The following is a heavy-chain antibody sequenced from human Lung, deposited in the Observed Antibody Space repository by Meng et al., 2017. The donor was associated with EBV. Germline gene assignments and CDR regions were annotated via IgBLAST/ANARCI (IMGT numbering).Heavy chain of an antibody. CDR1: GGSFSTHT. J-gene: IGHJ4*02. CDR2: LIAVFDKT. D-gene: IGHD1-14*01. CDR3: ARGRRNEPLFDY. Sequence: QVLLVQSGAGVKKPGSSVKVACKTSGGSFSTHTFSWVRQAPGQGLEWMGGLIAVFDKTKAAPRFQDRVTFTADESTSTAYMELSSLTFDDTAVYFCARGRRNEPLFDYWGQGTLVTVSS. V-gene: IGHV1-69*13.